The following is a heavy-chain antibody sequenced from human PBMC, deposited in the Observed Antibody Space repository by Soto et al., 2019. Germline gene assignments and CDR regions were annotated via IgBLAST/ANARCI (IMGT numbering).Heavy chain of an antibody. CDR2: ITFRGVT. CDR3: ARKLEASVRHVEWFSYKWFDP. Sequence: LSLTCDVHGDSLSGYAWSWIRQPPGKGLEWIGEITFRGVTNYHPSLKSRVSMSVDTSKNRISLNVSSVTAADTALYFCARKLEASVRHVEWFSYKWFDPWG. J-gene: IGHJ5*02. CDR1: GDSLSGYA. D-gene: IGHD3-9*01. V-gene: IGHV4-34*01.